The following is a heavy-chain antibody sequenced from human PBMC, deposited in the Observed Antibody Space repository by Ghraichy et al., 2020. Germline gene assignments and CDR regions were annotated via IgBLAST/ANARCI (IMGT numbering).Heavy chain of an antibody. Sequence: GGSLRLSCAASGFDFNNAWMGWVRQSPGKGLEWVGRSRSKKDGSIREYAAPVKGRFIISRDESTDTLYLQMRSLRVDDTAVYFCTAGVEDYWGQGTLVTVSS. CDR2: SRSKKDGSIR. CDR1: GFDFNNAW. V-gene: IGHV3-15*01. J-gene: IGHJ4*02. CDR3: TAGVEDY. D-gene: IGHD5-24*01.